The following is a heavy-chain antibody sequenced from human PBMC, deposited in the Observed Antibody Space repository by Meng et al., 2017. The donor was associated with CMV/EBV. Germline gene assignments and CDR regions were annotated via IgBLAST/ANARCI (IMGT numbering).Heavy chain of an antibody. CDR1: GYTFTSYG. J-gene: IGHJ6*02. Sequence: ASVKVSCKASGYTFTSYGISWVRQAPGQGLEWMGWISAYNGNTNYAQKLQGRVTMTTDTSTSTAYMELRSLRSDDTAVYYCARDALYSSSCYYYYYGMDVWGQGTTVTVSS. V-gene: IGHV1-18*01. CDR3: ARDALYSSSCYYYYYGMDV. D-gene: IGHD6-13*01. CDR2: ISAYNGNT.